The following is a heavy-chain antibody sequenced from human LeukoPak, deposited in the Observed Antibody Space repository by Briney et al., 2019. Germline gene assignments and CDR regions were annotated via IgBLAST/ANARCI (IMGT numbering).Heavy chain of an antibody. CDR2: IYYSGST. D-gene: IGHD3-22*01. V-gene: IGHV4-30-4*01. Sequence: PSQTLSLTCTVSGGSISSGDYYWRWIRQPPGKGLEWIGYIYYSGSTYYNPSLKSRVTISVDTSKNQFSLKLSSVTAADTAVYYCARNAGSGYYGPDNWFDPWGQGTLVTVSS. J-gene: IGHJ5*02. CDR1: GGSISSGDYY. CDR3: ARNAGSGYYGPDNWFDP.